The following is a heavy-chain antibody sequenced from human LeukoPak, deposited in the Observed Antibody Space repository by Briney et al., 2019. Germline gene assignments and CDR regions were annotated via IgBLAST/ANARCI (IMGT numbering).Heavy chain of an antibody. J-gene: IGHJ6*02. Sequence: SETLSLTCAVYGGSFSGYYWSWIRQPPGKGLEWTGEINHSGSTNYNPSLKSRVTISVDTSKNQFSLKLSSVTAADTAVYYCARGSNYYGMEVWGQGTTVTVSS. CDR1: GGSFSGYY. CDR2: INHSGST. V-gene: IGHV4-34*01. CDR3: ARGSNYYGMEV.